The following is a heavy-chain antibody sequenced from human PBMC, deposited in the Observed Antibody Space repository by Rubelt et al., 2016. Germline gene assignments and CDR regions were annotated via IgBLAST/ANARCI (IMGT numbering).Heavy chain of an antibody. Sequence: GGGVVQPGGSLKLSCAASGFTFSSYWMHWVRQAPGKGLVWVAHITNDGSDTAYADSVKGRLTISRDNSKDTLYLQMNSLRAEDTAVYYCAKQYDSTGYYYRGYFHHWGQGTLVTVSS. CDR2: ITNDGSDT. V-gene: IGHV3-74*02. CDR1: GFTFSSYW. D-gene: IGHD3-22*01. CDR3: AKQYDSTGYYYRGYFHH. J-gene: IGHJ1*01.